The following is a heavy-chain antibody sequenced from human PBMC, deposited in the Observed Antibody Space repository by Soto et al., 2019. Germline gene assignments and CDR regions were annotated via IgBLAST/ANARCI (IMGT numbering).Heavy chain of an antibody. CDR1: GFTFSSYG. CDR3: ARVHIVVPAAIGYYYSGMDV. Sequence: GGSLRLSCAASGFTFSSYGMHWVRQAPGKGLEWVAVIWYDGSNKYYADSVKGRFTISRDNSKNTLYLQMNSLRAEDTAVYYCARVHIVVPAAIGYYYSGMDVWGQGTKVTVYS. V-gene: IGHV3-33*01. CDR2: IWYDGSNK. D-gene: IGHD2-2*02. J-gene: IGHJ6*02.